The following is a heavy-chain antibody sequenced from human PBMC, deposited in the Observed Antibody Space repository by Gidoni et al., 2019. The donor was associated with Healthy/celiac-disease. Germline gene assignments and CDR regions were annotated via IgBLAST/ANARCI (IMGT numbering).Heavy chain of an antibody. CDR3: ARETTLVVTMIVVAAHAFDI. J-gene: IGHJ3*02. D-gene: IGHD3-22*01. CDR2: ISSSSSTI. CDR1: GFTFSSDS. V-gene: IGHV3-48*02. Sequence: EVQLVESGGGLVQPGGSLRLSCAASGFTFSSDSMNWVRQAPGKGLEWVSYISSSSSTIYYADSVKGRFTISRDNAKNSLYLQMNSLRDEDTAVYYCARETTLVVTMIVVAAHAFDIWGQGTMVTVSS.